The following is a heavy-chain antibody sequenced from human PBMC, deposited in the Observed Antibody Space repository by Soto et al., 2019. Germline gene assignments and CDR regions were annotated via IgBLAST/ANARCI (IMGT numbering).Heavy chain of an antibody. V-gene: IGHV4-4*02. J-gene: IGHJ6*02. CDR3: ARVSGSYYYGMDV. D-gene: IGHD1-26*01. Sequence: QVQLQESGPGLVKPSGTLSLTCAVSGGSISSSNWWSWVRQPPGKGLEWIGEIYHSGSTNYNPSRQSRITISVATSKDQFSLKLSSVTAADTAVYYCARVSGSYYYGMDVWGQGPTVTVSS. CDR2: IYHSGST. CDR1: GGSISSSNW.